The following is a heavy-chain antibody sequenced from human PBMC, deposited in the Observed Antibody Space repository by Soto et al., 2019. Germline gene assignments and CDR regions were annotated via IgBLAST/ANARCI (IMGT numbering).Heavy chain of an antibody. J-gene: IGHJ2*01. CDR3: ARHFDVDPSLDHYYFDL. CDR2: IYASGRT. D-gene: IGHD3-9*01. CDR1: GVSITPYF. V-gene: IGHV4-4*07. Sequence: QVQLQESGPGLVKPSETLSLTCTVSGVSITPYFWSWIRQPAGEAPEWLGHIYASGRTTYNPSLKSRVSMFGSQTQVSLRLTSVTAADTVVYYCARHFDVDPSLDHYYFDLWGRGALVTVSS.